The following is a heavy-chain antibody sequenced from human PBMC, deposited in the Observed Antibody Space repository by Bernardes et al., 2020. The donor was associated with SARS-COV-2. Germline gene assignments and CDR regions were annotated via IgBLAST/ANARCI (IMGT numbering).Heavy chain of an antibody. D-gene: IGHD6-19*01. CDR3: ARVIAVEGIENGDYFDY. J-gene: IGHJ4*02. CDR2: IKEDGSGK. CDR1: GFTFRRYW. V-gene: IGHV3-7*04. Sequence: GGSLRLSCAASGFTFRRYWMSWVRQAPGKGLTWVASIKEDGSGKFYADSVKGRFTISRDNARNSVYLQMNSLRAEDTAVYYCARVIAVEGIENGDYFDYWGQGTLVTVSS.